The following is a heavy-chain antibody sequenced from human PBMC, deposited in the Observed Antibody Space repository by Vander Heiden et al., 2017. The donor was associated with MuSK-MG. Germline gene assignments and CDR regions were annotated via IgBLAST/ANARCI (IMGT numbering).Heavy chain of an antibody. CDR1: GFTFSSHA. V-gene: IGHV3-23*04. Sequence: EVQLVESGGGLVQPGGSLRLSWAASGFTFSSHALTGVRQAPRKGLEWVSGISISGGSTYYADSVKGRFTISRDNSRNTLYLEMNSLRVEDTALYYCAKVEGAGYDYVWGSSGAFDIWGQGTMVTVSS. D-gene: IGHD3-16*01. J-gene: IGHJ3*02. CDR3: AKVEGAGYDYVWGSSGAFDI. CDR2: ISISGGST.